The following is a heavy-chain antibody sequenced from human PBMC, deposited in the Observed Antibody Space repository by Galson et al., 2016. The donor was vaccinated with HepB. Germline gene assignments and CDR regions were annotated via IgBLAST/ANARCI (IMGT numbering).Heavy chain of an antibody. CDR3: ARGEYYDFWSGYYGMDV. V-gene: IGHV3-53*01. CDR2: VYSVGST. Sequence: SLRLSCAVSGFTVSNNYMSWVRQAPGKGLEWVSLVYSVGSTYYADSVKGRFTISRDNSKNTLYLQMNSLRAEDTAVYYCARGEYYDFWSGYYGMDVWGQGTTVTVSS. D-gene: IGHD3-3*01. J-gene: IGHJ6*02. CDR1: GFTVSNNY.